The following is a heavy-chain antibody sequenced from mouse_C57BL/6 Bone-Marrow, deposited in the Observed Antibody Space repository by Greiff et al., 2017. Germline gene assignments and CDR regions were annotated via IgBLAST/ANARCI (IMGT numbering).Heavy chain of an antibody. J-gene: IGHJ2*01. CDR2: IDPENGDT. V-gene: IGHV14-4*01. D-gene: IGHD1-1*01. Sequence: VQLQQSGAELVRPGASAKLSCTASGFNIKDDYMHWVKQRPEQGLEWIGWIDPENGDTEYASKFQGKATITADTSSNTAYLQLSSLTSEDTAVYYCTRGGTTVVFDYWGQGTTLTGSS. CDR3: TRGGTTVVFDY. CDR1: GFNIKDDY.